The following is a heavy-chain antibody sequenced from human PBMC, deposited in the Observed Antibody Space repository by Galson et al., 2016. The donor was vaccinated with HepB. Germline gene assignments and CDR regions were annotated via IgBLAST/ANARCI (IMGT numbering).Heavy chain of an antibody. CDR2: VWYDGTNE. D-gene: IGHD4-17*01. V-gene: IGHV3-33*01. Sequence: SLRLSCAASGFTFSTYGMHWVRQAPGKGLEWVAVVWYDGTNEYYADSVRGRFTISRDNSKHTVYLEMNSLRAEDTAVYYCARAHYGVLPLDYWGQGTLVTVSA. CDR3: ARAHYGVLPLDY. CDR1: GFTFSTYG. J-gene: IGHJ4*02.